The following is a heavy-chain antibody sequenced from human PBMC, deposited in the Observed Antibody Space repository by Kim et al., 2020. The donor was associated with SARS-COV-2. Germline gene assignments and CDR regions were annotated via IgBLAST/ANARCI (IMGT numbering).Heavy chain of an antibody. V-gene: IGHV3-48*03. Sequence: GGSLRLSCVASGFTFSSYEMNWVRPAPGKGLEWVSYISSRGSTIYYADSVKGRFTISRDNAKNSLYLPMNSLRAEDTAVYYCARDPLNMIVDFRAFDIWGQGTMVTVSS. J-gene: IGHJ3*02. CDR1: GFTFSSYE. D-gene: IGHD3-22*01. CDR2: ISSRGSTI. CDR3: ARDPLNMIVDFRAFDI.